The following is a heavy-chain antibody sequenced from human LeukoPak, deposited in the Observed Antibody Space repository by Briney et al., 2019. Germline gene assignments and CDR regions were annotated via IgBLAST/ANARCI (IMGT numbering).Heavy chain of an antibody. V-gene: IGHV1-2*02. J-gene: IGHJ4*02. CDR3: ARGGLSSTSRFIDY. CDR1: GYTFTDYY. Sequence: ASVKVSCKASGYTFTDYYMQWVRQAPGQGLEWMGWFNPNSGGTNYAQQFQGRVTMTMDTSISKAYMELSRLRSEDTDVYYCARGGLSSTSRFIDYWGQGTLVTVSS. D-gene: IGHD2-2*01. CDR2: FNPNSGGT.